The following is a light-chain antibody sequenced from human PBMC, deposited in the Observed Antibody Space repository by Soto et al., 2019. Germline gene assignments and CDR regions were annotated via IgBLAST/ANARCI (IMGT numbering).Light chain of an antibody. CDR3: QQHNNWPET. J-gene: IGKJ1*01. V-gene: IGKV3-15*01. Sequence: DIQMTQSPSTLSVSPGERATLSCRASQSVSSNLAWYQQKPGQAPRLLIYGASTRHTGIPARFSGSGSGTEFTLTISSLQPEDFAIYYCQQHNNWPETFGQGTKVEIK. CDR1: QSVSSN. CDR2: GAS.